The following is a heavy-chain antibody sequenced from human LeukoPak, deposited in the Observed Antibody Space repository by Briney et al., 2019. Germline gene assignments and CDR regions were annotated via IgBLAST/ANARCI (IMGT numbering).Heavy chain of an antibody. J-gene: IGHJ4*02. CDR2: ITYNGDFT. CDR3: AKDGLYFDGSAHIYYFDA. CDR1: GFTFSGHA. Sequence: GGSLRLSCAASGFTFSGHAMTGVRQAPGKGLEWVASITYNGDFTYYLDSVKGRFTISRENYKNTLYLRMNNLRGEDTALYYCAKDGLYFDGSAHIYYFDAWGQGALVAVSS. D-gene: IGHD3-22*01. V-gene: IGHV3-23*01.